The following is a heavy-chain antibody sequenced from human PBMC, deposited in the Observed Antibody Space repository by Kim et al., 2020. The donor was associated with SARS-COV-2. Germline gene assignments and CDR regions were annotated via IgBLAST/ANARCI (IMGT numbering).Heavy chain of an antibody. J-gene: IGHJ4*02. CDR3: AKDAHLRLYSGSYFGY. CDR2: ISGSGGST. V-gene: IGHV3-23*01. Sequence: GGSLRLSCAASGFTFSSYAMSWVRQAPGKGLEWVSAISGSGGSTYYADSVKGRFTISRDNSKNTLYLQMNSLRAEDTAVYYCAKDAHLRLYSGSYFGYWGQGTLVTVSS. CDR1: GFTFSSYA. D-gene: IGHD1-26*01.